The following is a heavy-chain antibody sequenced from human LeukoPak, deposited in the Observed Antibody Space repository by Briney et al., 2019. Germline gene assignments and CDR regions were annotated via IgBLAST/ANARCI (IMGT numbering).Heavy chain of an antibody. J-gene: IGHJ2*01. D-gene: IGHD5-24*01. Sequence: ASVKVSCKASGYTFTSYGISWVRQAPGQGLEWMGWISAYNGNTNYAQKLQGRVTMTTDTSASTAYMELSSLRSEDTAVYYCAREMATIRYWYFDLWGRGTLVTVSS. CDR2: ISAYNGNT. V-gene: IGHV1-18*01. CDR1: GYTFTSYG. CDR3: AREMATIRYWYFDL.